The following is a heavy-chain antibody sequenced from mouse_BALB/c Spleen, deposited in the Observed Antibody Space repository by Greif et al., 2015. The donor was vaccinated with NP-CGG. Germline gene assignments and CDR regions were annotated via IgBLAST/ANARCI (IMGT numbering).Heavy chain of an antibody. V-gene: IGHV5-17*02. CDR1: GFTFSSFG. CDR3: ARDYRYDGRGYYAMDY. D-gene: IGHD2-14*01. CDR2: ISSGSSTI. Sequence: EVKLMESGGGLVQPGGSRKLSCAASGFTFSSFGMHWVRQAPEKGLEWVAYISSGSSTIYYADTVKGRFTISRDNPKNILFLQMTSLRSEDTAMYYCARDYRYDGRGYYAMDYWGQGTSVTVSS. J-gene: IGHJ4*01.